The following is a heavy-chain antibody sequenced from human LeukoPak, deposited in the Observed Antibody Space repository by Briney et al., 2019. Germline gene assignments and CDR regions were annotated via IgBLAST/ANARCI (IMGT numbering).Heavy chain of an antibody. J-gene: IGHJ4*02. Sequence: GGSLRLSCAASGFTFSDYYMSWIRQAPGKGLEWVSAISGSGGSTYYADSVKGRFTISRDNSKNTLYLQMNSLRAEDTAVYYCAKVYYYDSSGFDYWGQGTLVTVSS. V-gene: IGHV3-23*01. CDR2: ISGSGGST. CDR1: GFTFSDYY. CDR3: AKVYYYDSSGFDY. D-gene: IGHD3-22*01.